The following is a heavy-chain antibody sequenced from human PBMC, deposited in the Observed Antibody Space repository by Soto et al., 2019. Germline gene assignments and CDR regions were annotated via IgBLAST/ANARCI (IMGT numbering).Heavy chain of an antibody. V-gene: IGHV3-21*01. CDR3: ARVVDYYDPYYYYGMDV. Sequence: EVQLVESGGGLVKPGGSLRLSCAASGFTFSKYNMNWVRQAPGGGLEWVSSIGSSSSYISYADSVKGRFTISRDNAKNSHYLQMKNLRAEDTAVYYCARVVDYYDPYYYYGMDVWGQGTTVTVSS. CDR1: GFTFSKYN. J-gene: IGHJ6*02. D-gene: IGHD3-22*01. CDR2: IGSSSSYI.